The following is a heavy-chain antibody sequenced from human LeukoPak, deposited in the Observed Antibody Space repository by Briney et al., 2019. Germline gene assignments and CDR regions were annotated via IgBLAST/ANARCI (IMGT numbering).Heavy chain of an antibody. V-gene: IGHV1-2*02. CDR1: GYTFTGYY. D-gene: IGHD6-19*01. CDR2: INPNSGGT. J-gene: IGHJ5*02. Sequence: ASVKVSCTASGYTFTGYYMHWVRQAPGQGLEWMGWINPNSGGTNYAQKFQGRVTMTRDTSISTAYMELSRLRSDDTAVYYCARESSGWFVNWFDPWGQGTLVTVSS. CDR3: ARESSGWFVNWFDP.